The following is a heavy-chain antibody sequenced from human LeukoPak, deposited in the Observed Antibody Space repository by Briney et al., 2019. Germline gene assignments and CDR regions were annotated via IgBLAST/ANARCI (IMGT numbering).Heavy chain of an antibody. Sequence: PSGSLRLSCAASGFTFSSYGRHWVRQAPGKGLEWVAYIRYRGSNINYAYSVKGLFTIARDNSNDTLLLLMSMLGAEATAFYCCAKVLTGYCGSPRCPFDSWGQGTAVRLSS. V-gene: IGHV3-30*02. CDR1: GFTFSSYG. D-gene: IGHD2-2*01. CDR3: AKVLTGYCGSPRCPFDS. J-gene: IGHJ4*02. CDR2: IRYRGSNI.